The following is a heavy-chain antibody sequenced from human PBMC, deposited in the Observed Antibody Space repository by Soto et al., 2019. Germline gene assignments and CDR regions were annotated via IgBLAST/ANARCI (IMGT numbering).Heavy chain of an antibody. J-gene: IGHJ6*02. CDR3: ARDGVGEWLLAYYYYYYGMDV. CDR2: ISAYNGNT. Sequence: ASVEVGCEASGYTFTSYGVSWVRRARGQGLEWMGWISAYNGNTNYAQKLQGRVTMTTDTSTSTAYMELRSLRSDDTAVYYCARDGVGEWLLAYYYYYYGMDVWGQGTTVTVSS. V-gene: IGHV1-18*01. CDR1: GYTFTSYG. D-gene: IGHD3-3*01.